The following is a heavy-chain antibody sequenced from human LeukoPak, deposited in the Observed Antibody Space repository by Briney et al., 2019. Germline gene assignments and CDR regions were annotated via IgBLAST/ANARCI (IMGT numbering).Heavy chain of an antibody. J-gene: IGHJ4*02. D-gene: IGHD6-6*01. V-gene: IGHV1-2*02. CDR1: GYTFTGYY. Sequence: ASVKVSCKASGYTFTGYYMHWVRQAPGQGLEWMGWINPNSGGTNYAQKLQGRVTMTTDTSTSTAYMELRSLRSDDTAVYYCAREIAARLGFRYFDYWGQGTLVTVSS. CDR3: AREIAARLGFRYFDY. CDR2: INPNSGGT.